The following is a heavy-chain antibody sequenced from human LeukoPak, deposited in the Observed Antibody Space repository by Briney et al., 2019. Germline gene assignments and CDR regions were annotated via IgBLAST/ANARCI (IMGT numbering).Heavy chain of an antibody. CDR2: LYSGDGA. Sequence: PGGSLRLSCAASGFTVSSNYMSWVRQAPGKGLEWVLVLYSGDGAYYADSVKGRFSISRDNSKNTLYLQMNSLRAEDTAVYYCASGARRTSCLDYWGQGTLVTVSS. CDR3: ASGARRTSCLDY. J-gene: IGHJ4*02. CDR1: GFTVSSNY. D-gene: IGHD2-2*01. V-gene: IGHV3-53*01.